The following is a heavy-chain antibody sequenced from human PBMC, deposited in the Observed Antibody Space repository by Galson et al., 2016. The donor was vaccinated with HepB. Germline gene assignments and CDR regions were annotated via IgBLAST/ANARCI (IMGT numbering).Heavy chain of an antibody. Sequence: SLRLSCAASGFSFSSYGIHWVRQAPGKGLEWVAVIWYDGSNKFYADSVKGRFTVSRDNSKNTQFLQMNSLRADDTAVYYCARDWGSYLDYWGQGTLVTVSS. J-gene: IGHJ4*02. D-gene: IGHD3-16*01. CDR1: GFSFSSYG. CDR2: IWYDGSNK. V-gene: IGHV3-33*01. CDR3: ARDWGSYLDY.